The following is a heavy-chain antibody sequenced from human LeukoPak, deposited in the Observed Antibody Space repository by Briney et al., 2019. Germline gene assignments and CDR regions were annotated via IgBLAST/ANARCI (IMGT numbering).Heavy chain of an antibody. V-gene: IGHV1-46*01. D-gene: IGHD3-22*01. Sequence: GASVKVSCEASGYTFTSYYMHWVRQAPGQGLEWMGIINPSGGSTSYAQKFQGRVTMTRDTSTSTVYMELSSLRSEDTAVYYCARDFVSSGYYPHKYYFDYWGQGTLVTVSS. J-gene: IGHJ4*02. CDR3: ARDFVSSGYYPHKYYFDY. CDR2: INPSGGST. CDR1: GYTFTSYY.